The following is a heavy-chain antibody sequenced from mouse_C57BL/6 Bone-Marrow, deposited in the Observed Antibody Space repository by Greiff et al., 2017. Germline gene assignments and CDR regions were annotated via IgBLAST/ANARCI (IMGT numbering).Heavy chain of an antibody. CDR2: IYPRDGST. D-gene: IGHD1-1*01. CDR3: ARAAPYGSSPYAMDY. J-gene: IGHJ4*01. CDR1: GYTFTDHT. V-gene: IGHV1-78*01. Sequence: QVQLQQSDAELVKPGASVKISCKVSGYTFTDHTIHWMKQRPEQGLEWIGYIYPRDGSTKYNEKFKGKATLTADKSSSTAYMQLNSLPSEDSAVYFCARAAPYGSSPYAMDYWGQGTSVTVSS.